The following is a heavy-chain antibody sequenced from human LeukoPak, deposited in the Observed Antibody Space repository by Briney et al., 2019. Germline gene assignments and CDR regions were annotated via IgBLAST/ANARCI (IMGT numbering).Heavy chain of an antibody. J-gene: IGHJ4*02. CDR2: ISGSGGST. D-gene: IGHD5-18*01. CDR3: AKDRANRIQRAFGY. CDR1: GFTFSSYA. V-gene: IGHV3-23*01. Sequence: GGSLRLSCAASGFTFSSYAMSWIRQAPGKGLEWVSAISGSGGSTYYADSVKGRFTISRDNSKNALYLQMNSLRAEDTAVYYCAKDRANRIQRAFGYWGQGTLVTVSS.